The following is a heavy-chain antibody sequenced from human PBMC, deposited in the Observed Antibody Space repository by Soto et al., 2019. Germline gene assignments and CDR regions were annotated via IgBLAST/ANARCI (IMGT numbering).Heavy chain of an antibody. CDR2: IYYSGST. J-gene: IGHJ5*02. V-gene: IGHV4-39*01. CDR1: GGSISSSSYY. D-gene: IGHD6-19*01. Sequence: SETLSLTCTVSGGSISSSSYYWGWIRQPPGKGLEWIGSIYYSGSTYYNPSLKSRVTKSVDTSKNQFSLKLSSVTAADTAVYYCARPKRIAVAGTFWFDPWGQGTLVTVSS. CDR3: ARPKRIAVAGTFWFDP.